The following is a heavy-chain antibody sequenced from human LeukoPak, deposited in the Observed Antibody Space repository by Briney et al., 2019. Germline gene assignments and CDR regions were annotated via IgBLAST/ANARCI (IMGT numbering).Heavy chain of an antibody. J-gene: IGHJ6*03. V-gene: IGHV4-34*01. CDR1: GGSFSGYY. D-gene: IGHD3-10*01. CDR2: INHSGNR. CDR3: ARFGFEYDVGSGIHFYYMDV. Sequence: SETLSLTCGVSGGSFSGYYWSWIRQSPGKGLEWIGEINHSGNRKSNPSLENRLTMSVDTSKKHISLNLTSVTAADTAVYYCARFGFEYDVGSGIHFYYMDVWGTGTTVTVSS.